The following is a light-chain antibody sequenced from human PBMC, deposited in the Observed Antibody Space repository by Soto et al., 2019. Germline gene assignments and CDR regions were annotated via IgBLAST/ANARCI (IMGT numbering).Light chain of an antibody. CDR3: VSFTTSRSYV. J-gene: IGLJ1*01. Sequence: QSAPTQPASVSGSPGQSITISCTGTSSDVGGYNYVSWYQQHPGRAPKLMMSQVSDRPSGVSNRFSGSKSGNTASLTISGLQAEDEADYYCVSFTTSRSYVFGTGTKLTVL. CDR2: QVS. V-gene: IGLV2-14*01. CDR1: SSDVGGYNY.